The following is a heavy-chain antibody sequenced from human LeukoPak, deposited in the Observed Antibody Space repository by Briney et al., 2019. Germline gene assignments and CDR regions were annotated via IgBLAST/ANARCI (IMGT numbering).Heavy chain of an antibody. CDR3: ARDPSRWFGDQGDY. J-gene: IGHJ4*02. CDR1: GGSISSYY. D-gene: IGHD3-10*01. CDR2: IYYSGST. Sequence: SETLSLTCTVSGGSISSYYWSWIRQPPGKGLEWIGYIYYSGSTNYNPSLKSRVTISVDTSKNQFSLKLSSVTAADTAVYYCARDPSRWFGDQGDYWGQGTLVTVSS. V-gene: IGHV4-59*12.